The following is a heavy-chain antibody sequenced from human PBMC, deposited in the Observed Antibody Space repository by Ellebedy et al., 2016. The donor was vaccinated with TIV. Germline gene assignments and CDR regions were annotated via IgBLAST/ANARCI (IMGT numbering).Heavy chain of an antibody. D-gene: IGHD2-21*01. CDR3: KSGVIENDY. V-gene: IGHV3-23*01. J-gene: IGHJ4*02. Sequence: GGSLRLSXTASGFTFDDYAMAWVRQAPGRGLEWVSGISGLGKTPSYADSVKGRSTISRDNAKNTLFLQMDSLRVEDTAVYYCKSGVIENDYWGQGTLVTVSS. CDR2: ISGLGKTP. CDR1: GFTFDDYA.